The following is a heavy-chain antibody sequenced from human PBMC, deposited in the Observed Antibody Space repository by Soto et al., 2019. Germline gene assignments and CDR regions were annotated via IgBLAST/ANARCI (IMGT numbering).Heavy chain of an antibody. D-gene: IGHD3-10*01. J-gene: IGHJ3*02. CDR2: IYYSGST. V-gene: IGHV4-59*01. CDR3: ARSVGYDAFDI. CDR1: GGSISSYY. Sequence: SETLSLTCTVSGGSISSYYWSWIRQPPGKGLEWIGYIYYSGSTNYNPSLKSRVTISVDTSKNQFSLKLSSVTAADTAVYYCARSVGYDAFDIWGQGTMVTVPS.